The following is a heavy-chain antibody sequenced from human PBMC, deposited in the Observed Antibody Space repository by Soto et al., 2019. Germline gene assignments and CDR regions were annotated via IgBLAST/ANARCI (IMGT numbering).Heavy chain of an antibody. J-gene: IGHJ5*02. D-gene: IGHD1-26*01. Sequence: QLQLQESGPGLVKPSETLSLTCSLSGGAISDARFYWGWIRQSPGRGLEWIGSIYYTGTTFFNPSLQCRVTISVDTSENQFSLKLYSVTAADTALYFCARQKWEQPKWFDPWGQGTLVIVSP. CDR2: IYYTGTT. CDR1: GGAISDARFY. V-gene: IGHV4-39*01. CDR3: ARQKWEQPKWFDP.